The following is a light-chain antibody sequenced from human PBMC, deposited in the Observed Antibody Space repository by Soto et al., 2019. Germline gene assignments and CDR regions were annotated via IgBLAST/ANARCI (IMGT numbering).Light chain of an antibody. Sequence: QSALTQPASVSGSPGQSITISCTGASSDVGSYNLVSWYQQHPGKAPKLMIYEVNKRPSGVSNRFSGSKSGNTASLTISGRQAEDEADYYCSSYAGNILYVFGTGTKLTVL. CDR1: SSDVGSYNL. V-gene: IGLV2-23*02. J-gene: IGLJ1*01. CDR2: EVN. CDR3: SSYAGNILYV.